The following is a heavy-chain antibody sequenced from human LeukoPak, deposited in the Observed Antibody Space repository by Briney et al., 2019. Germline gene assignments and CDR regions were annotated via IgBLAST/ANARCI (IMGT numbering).Heavy chain of an antibody. CDR2: IYPGDSDT. V-gene: IGHV5-51*01. D-gene: IGHD1-20*01. Sequence: GEALQISFQGSGYRFTSYWIGWGRPRPGKGREWRGIIYPGDSDTRYSPSFQGQVTISADKSIRTAYLQWSSLKASDTAMYYCATPGVSGRTNYFDYWGQGTLVTVSS. J-gene: IGHJ4*02. CDR1: GYRFTSYW. CDR3: ATPGVSGRTNYFDY.